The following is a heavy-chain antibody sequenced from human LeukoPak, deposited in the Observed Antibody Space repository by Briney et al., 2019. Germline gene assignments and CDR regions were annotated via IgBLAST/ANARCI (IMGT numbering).Heavy chain of an antibody. D-gene: IGHD2-15*01. CDR3: ARRPLGYCSGGSCRDAFDI. V-gene: IGHV4-34*01. J-gene: IGHJ3*02. CDR1: GGSFSGYY. Sequence: SETLSLTCAVYGGSFSGYYWSWIRQPPGKGLEWIGEINHSGSTNYNPSLKSRVTISVDTSKNQFSLKLSSVTAADTAVYYCARRPLGYCSGGSCRDAFDIWGQGTMVTVSS. CDR2: INHSGST.